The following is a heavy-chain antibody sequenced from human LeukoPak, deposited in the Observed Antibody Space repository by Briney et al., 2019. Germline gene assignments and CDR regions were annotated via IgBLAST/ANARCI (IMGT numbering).Heavy chain of an antibody. J-gene: IGHJ5*02. CDR1: GYTFTSYD. CDR3: ARGPSDFWSGYYSRGWFDP. Sequence: ASVRVSCKASGYTFTSYDINWVRQATGQGLEWMGWMNPNSGNTGYAQKFQGRVTMTRNTSKSTAYMELSSLRSEDTAVYYCARGPSDFWSGYYSRGWFDPWGQGTLVTVSS. D-gene: IGHD3-3*01. CDR2: MNPNSGNT. V-gene: IGHV1-8*01.